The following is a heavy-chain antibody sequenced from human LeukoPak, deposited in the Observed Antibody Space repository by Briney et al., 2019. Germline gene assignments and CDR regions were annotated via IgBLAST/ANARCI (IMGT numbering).Heavy chain of an antibody. CDR2: VKTKASGGTA. CDR1: GFTFADHL. V-gene: IGHV3-49*04. Sequence: PGGSLRLSCTASGFTFADHLMSWVRQAPGKGLEWVGFVKTKASGGTAEYAASVTGRFTISRDDSKSIAYLQMNSLKNEDTAFHYCTGGWFGESWGQGTLVTVSS. D-gene: IGHD3-10*01. CDR3: TGGWFGES. J-gene: IGHJ5*02.